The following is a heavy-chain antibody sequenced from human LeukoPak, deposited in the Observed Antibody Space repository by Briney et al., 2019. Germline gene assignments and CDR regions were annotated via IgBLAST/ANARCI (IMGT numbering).Heavy chain of an antibody. V-gene: IGHV3-9*01. J-gene: IGHJ4*02. D-gene: IGHD2-2*01. CDR3: ASRPYCSSSTCYDF. Sequence: SLRLSCAASGFTFDDYAMHWVRQAPGKGLEWVSGISWNSGSIGYADSVRGRFTISRDNAKNSLYLQMNSLRAEDTAVYYCASRPYCSSSTCYDFWGQGTLVTVSS. CDR1: GFTFDDYA. CDR2: ISWNSGSI.